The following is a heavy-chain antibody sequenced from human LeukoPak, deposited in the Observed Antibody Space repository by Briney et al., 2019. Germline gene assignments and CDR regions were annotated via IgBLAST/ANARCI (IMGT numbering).Heavy chain of an antibody. CDR3: ARDSSGSYLFDY. V-gene: IGHV3-23*01. D-gene: IGHD1-26*01. Sequence: GGSLRLSCAASGFTFSNYVMSWVRQAPGKGLEWVSAISGSGGTTYYADSVKGRFAISRDNAKNSLYLQMNSLRAEDTAVYYCARDSSGSYLFDYWGQGTLVTVSS. CDR2: ISGSGGTT. CDR1: GFTFSNYV. J-gene: IGHJ4*02.